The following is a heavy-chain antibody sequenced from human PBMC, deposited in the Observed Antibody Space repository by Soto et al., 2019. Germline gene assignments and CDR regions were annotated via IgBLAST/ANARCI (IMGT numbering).Heavy chain of an antibody. D-gene: IGHD3-10*01. CDR2: IYYSGST. CDR1: GGSISSYY. CDR3: ARCYYGSGSNYYFDY. Sequence: SETLSLTCTVSGGSISSYYWSWIRQPPGKGLEWIGYIYYSGSTNYNPSLKSRVTISVDTSKNQFSLKLTSVAAADTAVYYCARCYYGSGSNYYFDYWGQGTLVTVSS. J-gene: IGHJ4*02. V-gene: IGHV4-59*08.